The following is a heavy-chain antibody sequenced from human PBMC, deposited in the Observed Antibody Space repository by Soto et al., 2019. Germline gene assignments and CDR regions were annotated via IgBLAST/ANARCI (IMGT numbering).Heavy chain of an antibody. CDR1: GYTFTNYA. D-gene: IGHD6-13*01. Sequence: GASVKVSCKASGYTFTNYAIHWVCQAPGQRLEWMGWINAGNGNTKYSQKFQGGVTITRDTSASTAYMELSSLRSEDTAVYYCARVGAAAGPYYFDYWGQGTLVTVSS. J-gene: IGHJ4*02. CDR2: INAGNGNT. V-gene: IGHV1-3*01. CDR3: ARVGAAAGPYYFDY.